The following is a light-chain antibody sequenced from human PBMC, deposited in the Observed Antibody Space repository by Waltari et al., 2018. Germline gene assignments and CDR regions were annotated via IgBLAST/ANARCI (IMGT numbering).Light chain of an antibody. Sequence: QSALTQPASVSGSPGQSITISCTGTSSDVGTYNYVSWYQQHPGKAPKLMIFEFSIRPARGSNCFSGYKDGNTGFLTIFWLQAEDEADYYCSSYISSSTLELFGGGTSLTVL. CDR3: SSYISSSTLEL. J-gene: IGLJ2*01. V-gene: IGLV2-14*01. CDR2: EFS. CDR1: SSDVGTYNY.